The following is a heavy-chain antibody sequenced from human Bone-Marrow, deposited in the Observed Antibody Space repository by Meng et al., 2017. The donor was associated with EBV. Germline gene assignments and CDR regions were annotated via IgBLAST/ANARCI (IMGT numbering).Heavy chain of an antibody. CDR3: ARATGGSTGYFR. V-gene: IGHV4-34*01. D-gene: IGHD3-9*01. CDR2: IKHSGST. J-gene: IGHJ4*02. CDR1: GGSLSGFS. Sequence: VQQQQWGEGLLKPSEPLSLTCVVNGGSLSGFSWSWIRQAPGKGLEWIGEIKHSGSTNYNPSLKNRVTISVDPSKNQFSLRLSSVTAADTAVYYCARATGGSTGYFRWGQGTLVTVAS.